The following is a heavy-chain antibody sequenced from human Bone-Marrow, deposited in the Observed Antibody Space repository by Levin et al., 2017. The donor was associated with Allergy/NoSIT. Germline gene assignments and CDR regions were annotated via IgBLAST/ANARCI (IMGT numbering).Heavy chain of an antibody. Sequence: LGESLKISCRDSGDIFTTYWFAWLRQMPGKGLEWVGIIFPSDSDTRYNPSFRGHVTISADKSISTAYLQWSVLKASDTAIYYCARIKTDAFDIWGQGTLVTVSS. CDR3: ARIKTDAFDI. CDR1: GDIFTTYW. J-gene: IGHJ3*02. CDR2: IFPSDSDT. V-gene: IGHV5-51*01.